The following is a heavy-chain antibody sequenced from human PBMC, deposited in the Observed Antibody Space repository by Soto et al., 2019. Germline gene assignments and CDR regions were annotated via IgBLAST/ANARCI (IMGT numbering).Heavy chain of an antibody. Sequence: SETLSLTCTVSGGAVDSNSYYWTWIRQPPGKGLEWIAYMYNSGTTKYNPSLQSRVTISLDTSKNQFSLQLSSVTAADTATYYCAHRPSTAPGYFDYWGQGTLVTVSS. CDR2: MYNSGTT. CDR3: AHRPSTAPGYFDY. D-gene: IGHD2-15*01. V-gene: IGHV4-61*01. CDR1: GGAVDSNSYY. J-gene: IGHJ4*02.